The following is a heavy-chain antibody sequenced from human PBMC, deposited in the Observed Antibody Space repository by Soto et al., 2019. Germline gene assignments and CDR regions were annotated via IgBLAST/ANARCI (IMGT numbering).Heavy chain of an antibody. D-gene: IGHD3-16*01. CDR1: RFTFSSHT. V-gene: IGHV3-21*01. Sequence: EVDLVESGGGLAKPGGALRLSCTDSRFTFSSHTMNWVRQAPGKGLEWVSSISATGSDIYYGDSVMGRFTISRDNAKNSLYLQLNNLRVEDTAVYYCARGYDVVRVPVAIRVGYFDHWGQGTVVTVSS. J-gene: IGHJ4*02. CDR2: ISATGSDI. CDR3: ARGYDVVRVPVAIRVGYFDH.